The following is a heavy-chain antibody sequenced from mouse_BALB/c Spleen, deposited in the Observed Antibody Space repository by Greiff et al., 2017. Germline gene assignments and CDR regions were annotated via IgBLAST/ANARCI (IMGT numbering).Heavy chain of an antibody. CDR1: GYSITSDYA. Sequence: EVKLMESGPGLVKPSQSLSLTCTVTGYSITSDYAWNWIRQFPGNKLEWMGYISYSGSTSYNPSLKSRISITRDTSKNQFFLQLNSVTTEDTATYYCARSGYYGSSWAYWGQGTLVTVSA. CDR3: ARSGYYGSSWAY. V-gene: IGHV3-2*02. J-gene: IGHJ3*01. CDR2: ISYSGST. D-gene: IGHD1-1*01.